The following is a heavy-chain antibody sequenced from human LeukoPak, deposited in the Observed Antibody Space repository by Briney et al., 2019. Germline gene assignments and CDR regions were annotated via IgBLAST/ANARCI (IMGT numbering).Heavy chain of an antibody. J-gene: IGHJ5*02. CDR3: ARDYYDSSGYWYWFDP. CDR2: INHSGST. D-gene: IGHD3-22*01. Sequence: PSETLSLTCAVYGGSFSGYYWSWIRQPPGKGLEWIGEINHSGSTNYNPSLKSRVTISVDTSKNQFSLKLSSVTAADTAVYYCARDYYDSSGYWYWFDPWGQGTLVTVSS. CDR1: GGSFSGYY. V-gene: IGHV4-34*01.